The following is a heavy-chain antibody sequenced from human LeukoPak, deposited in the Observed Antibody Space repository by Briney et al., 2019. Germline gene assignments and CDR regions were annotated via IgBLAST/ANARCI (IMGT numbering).Heavy chain of an antibody. J-gene: IGHJ4*02. D-gene: IGHD2-8*01. CDR2: IKSKTDGGTT. CDR3: TTVVVLMVYAIDY. Sequence: PGGSLRLSCAASGFTFSNAWMSWVRQAPGKGLEWVGRIKSKTDGGTTDYAAPVKGRFTISSDDSKNTLYLQMNSLKTEDTAVYYCTTVVVLMVYAIDYWGQGTLVTVSS. V-gene: IGHV3-15*01. CDR1: GFTFSNAW.